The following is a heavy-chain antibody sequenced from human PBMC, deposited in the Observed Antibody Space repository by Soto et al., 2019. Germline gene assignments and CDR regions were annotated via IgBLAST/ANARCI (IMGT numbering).Heavy chain of an antibody. CDR2: MNPNSGNT. Sequence: QVQLVQSGAEVKKPGASVKVSCKASGYTFTSYDINWVRQATGQGLEWMGWMNPNSGNTGYAQKFQGRVTMTRNTSISTAYMELSSLRSEDTAVYYCARGGGVKYCSSTSCSEVYYYYYYMDVWGKGTTVTVSS. J-gene: IGHJ6*03. CDR1: GYTFTSYD. CDR3: ARGGGVKYCSSTSCSEVYYYYYYMDV. D-gene: IGHD2-2*01. V-gene: IGHV1-8*01.